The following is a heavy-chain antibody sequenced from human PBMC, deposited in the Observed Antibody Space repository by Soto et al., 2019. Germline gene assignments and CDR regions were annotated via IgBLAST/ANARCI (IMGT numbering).Heavy chain of an antibody. J-gene: IGHJ3*02. CDR1: GFTFSSYS. CDR2: ISSSSSYI. D-gene: IGHD1-26*01. V-gene: IGHV3-21*01. Sequence: GGSLRLSCAASGFTFSSYSMNWVRRAPGKGLEWVSSISSSSSYIYYADSVKGRFTISRDNAKNSLYLQMNSLRAEDTAVYYCARAPGWEPNAFDIWGQGTMVTVSS. CDR3: ARAPGWEPNAFDI.